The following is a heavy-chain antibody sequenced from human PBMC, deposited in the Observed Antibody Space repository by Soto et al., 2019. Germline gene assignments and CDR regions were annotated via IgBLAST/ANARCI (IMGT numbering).Heavy chain of an antibody. D-gene: IGHD3-22*01. Sequence: GGSLRLSCAASGFTFSTYWMSWVRQAPGKGLEWVANIKPDGSQKWYVDSVKGRFTISRDNAKKSLYLQMNSLRAEDTAVYYCARGDYYDSSGPFSDAFDIWGQGTMVTVSS. CDR1: GFTFSTYW. V-gene: IGHV3-7*04. J-gene: IGHJ3*02. CDR3: ARGDYYDSSGPFSDAFDI. CDR2: IKPDGSQK.